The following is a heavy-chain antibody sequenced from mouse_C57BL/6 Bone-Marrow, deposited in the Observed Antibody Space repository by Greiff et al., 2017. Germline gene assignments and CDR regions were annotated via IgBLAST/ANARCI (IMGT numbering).Heavy chain of an antibody. CDR3: ASAACHYFAY. Sequence: QVQLQQSGAELMKPGASVKLSCTAPGYSFTGYWLEWVQQRPGHGLEWIGEILPGSGSSHYNAKFKGKATFTADTSSNTAYMQRSSLTTEDAAIYYGASAACHYFAYWGQGTLVTVTA. V-gene: IGHV1-9*01. J-gene: IGHJ3*01. CDR1: GYSFTGYW. CDR2: ILPGSGSS. D-gene: IGHD6-2*01.